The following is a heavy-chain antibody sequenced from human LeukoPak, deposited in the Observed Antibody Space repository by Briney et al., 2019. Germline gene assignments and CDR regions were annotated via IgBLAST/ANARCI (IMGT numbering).Heavy chain of an antibody. CDR2: ISYDGSNK. V-gene: IGHV3-30*03. CDR1: GFTFSSYG. D-gene: IGHD3-9*01. J-gene: IGHJ4*02. CDR3: ARDVGDYDILTGTPY. Sequence: GGSLRLSCAASGFTFSSYGMHWVRQAPGKELEWVAVISYDGSNKYYADSVKGRFTISRDNAKNSLYLQMNSLRAEDTAVYYCARDVGDYDILTGTPYWGQGTLVTVSS.